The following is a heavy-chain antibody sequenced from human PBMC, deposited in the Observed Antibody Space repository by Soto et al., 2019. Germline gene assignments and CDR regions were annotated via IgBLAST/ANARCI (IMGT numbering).Heavy chain of an antibody. CDR1: GGTSSNFV. J-gene: IGHJ6*02. Sequence: QMRLVQSGAEVKNSGSSVKVSCKASGGTSSNFVITWVRQVPGQGLEWLGGILPMFGAVKYAQKFQDRLTITADRSTNTASMELGSLRSEDTAVYYCARPKRRGYDRGDSYYHTMDVWGPGTTVTVS. V-gene: IGHV1-69*06. CDR3: ARPKRRGYDRGDSYYHTMDV. CDR2: ILPMFGAV. D-gene: IGHD3-22*01.